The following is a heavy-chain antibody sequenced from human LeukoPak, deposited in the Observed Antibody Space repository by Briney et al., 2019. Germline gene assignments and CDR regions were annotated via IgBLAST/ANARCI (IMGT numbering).Heavy chain of an antibody. V-gene: IGHV3-23*01. CDR1: GFTFSSYG. Sequence: GGSLRLSCAASGFTFSSYGMYWVRQAPGKGLEWVSAISGSGGSTYYADSVKGRFTISRDNSKNTLYLQMNSLRAEDTAVYYCAKGNRQPRIAARPGWYYFDYWGQGTLVTVSS. CDR3: AKGNRQPRIAARPGWYYFDY. J-gene: IGHJ4*02. D-gene: IGHD6-6*01. CDR2: ISGSGGST.